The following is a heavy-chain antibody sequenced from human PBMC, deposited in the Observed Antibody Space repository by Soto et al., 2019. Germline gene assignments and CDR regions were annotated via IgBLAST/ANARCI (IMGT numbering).Heavy chain of an antibody. Sequence: EVQLVESGGGLVQPGGSLRLSCAASGFTFSSYEMDWVRQAPGKGPEWVAYINSGGSSIYYADSVKGRFTISGDNAKNSLYLQMNSLRAEDTAVYYCAKEKSVMYSGHDAFDIWGQGTMVTVS. CDR2: INSGGSSI. J-gene: IGHJ3*02. V-gene: IGHV3-48*03. CDR1: GFTFSSYE. CDR3: AKEKSVMYSGHDAFDI. D-gene: IGHD1-26*01.